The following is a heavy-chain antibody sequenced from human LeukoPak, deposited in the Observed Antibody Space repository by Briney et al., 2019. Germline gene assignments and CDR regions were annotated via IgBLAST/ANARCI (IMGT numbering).Heavy chain of an antibody. J-gene: IGHJ5*02. D-gene: IGHD3-22*01. CDR1: GYTFTSYA. CDR2: INTNTGNP. Sequence: ASVKVSCKASGYTFTSYAMNWVRQAPGQGLGWMGWINTNTGNPTYAQGFTGRFVFSLDTSVSTAYLQISSLKAEDTAVYYCARDRPAGYYDSGGYLNNWFDPWGQGTLVTVSS. V-gene: IGHV7-4-1*02. CDR3: ARDRPAGYYDSGGYLNNWFDP.